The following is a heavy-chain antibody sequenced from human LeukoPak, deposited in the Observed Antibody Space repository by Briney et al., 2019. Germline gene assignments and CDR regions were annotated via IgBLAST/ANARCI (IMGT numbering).Heavy chain of an antibody. V-gene: IGHV4-39*07. Sequence: SETLSLTCTVSGGSISSSSYYWGWIRQPPGKGLEWIGSIYYSGSTYYNPSLKSRVTISVDTSKNQFSLKLSSVTAADTAVYYCARDYVYFLWSQGTLVTVSS. CDR1: GGSISSSSYY. CDR3: ARDYVYFL. D-gene: IGHD2/OR15-2a*01. CDR2: IYYSGST. J-gene: IGHJ4*02.